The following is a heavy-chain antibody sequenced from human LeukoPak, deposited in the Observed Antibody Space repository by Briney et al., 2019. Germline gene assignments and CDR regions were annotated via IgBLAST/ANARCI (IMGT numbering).Heavy chain of an antibody. D-gene: IGHD3-10*01. CDR3: ARDLNWDYYGSGSYYPTLDY. V-gene: IGHV4-39*02. CDR1: GGSISSSSYY. Sequence: PSETLSLTRTVSGGSISSSSYYWGWIRQPPGKGLEWIVSIYYSGSTYYNPSLKSRVTISVDTSKNQFSLKLSSVTAADTAVYYCARDLNWDYYGSGSYYPTLDYWGQGTLVTVSS. CDR2: IYYSGST. J-gene: IGHJ4*02.